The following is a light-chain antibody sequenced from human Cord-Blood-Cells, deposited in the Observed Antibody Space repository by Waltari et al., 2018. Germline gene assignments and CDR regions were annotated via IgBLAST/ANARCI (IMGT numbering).Light chain of an antibody. CDR1: QSVSSSY. Sequence: IVLTQSPGTLSLPPGERATLSCRASQSVSSSYLAWYQQKPGQAPRLLIYGASSRATGIPDRFSGSGSGTDFTLTISRLEPEDFAVYYCQQYGSSPTFGPGTKVDIK. CDR2: GAS. V-gene: IGKV3-20*01. CDR3: QQYGSSPT. J-gene: IGKJ3*01.